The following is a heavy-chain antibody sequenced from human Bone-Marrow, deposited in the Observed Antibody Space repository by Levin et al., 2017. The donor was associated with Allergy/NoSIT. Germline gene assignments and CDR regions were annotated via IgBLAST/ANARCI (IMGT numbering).Heavy chain of an antibody. CDR1: GFAFTTSW. J-gene: IGHJ5*02. CDR3: ARGGRYTGYDS. CDR2: INSDGSTT. D-gene: IGHD5-12*01. V-gene: IGHV3-74*01. Sequence: LSLTCAASGFAFTTSWIHWVRQAPGKGLVWLSRINSDGSTTNYADSVKGRFTISRDNARSTLYLQMNSLRAEDTAVYYCARGGRYTGYDSWGQGTLVTVSS.